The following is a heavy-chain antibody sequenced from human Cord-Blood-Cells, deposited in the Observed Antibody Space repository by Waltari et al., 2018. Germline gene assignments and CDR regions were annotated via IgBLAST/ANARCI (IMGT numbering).Heavy chain of an antibody. CDR3: ARGEYSSSWYDY. CDR2: MNPNSGNT. Sequence: QVQLVQSGAEVKKPGASVKVSCKASGCTFTSYDINWVRQATGQGLEWMGWMNPNSGNTGDAQKFQGRVTMTRNTSISTAYMELSSLGSEDTAVYYCARGEYSSSWYDYWGQGTLVTVSS. CDR1: GCTFTSYD. J-gene: IGHJ4*02. V-gene: IGHV1-8*01. D-gene: IGHD6-13*01.